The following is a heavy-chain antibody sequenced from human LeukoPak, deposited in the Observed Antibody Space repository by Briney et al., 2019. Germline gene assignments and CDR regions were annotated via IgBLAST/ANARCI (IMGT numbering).Heavy chain of an antibody. V-gene: IGHV5-51*01. D-gene: IGHD4-17*01. CDR2: IYPDDSDT. CDR1: GYSFTSYW. CDR3: ARLGYGDYVFRNLGGINWFDP. J-gene: IGHJ5*02. Sequence: GESLKISCKGSGYSFTSYWIGWVRQMPGKGLEWMGIIYPDDSDTRYSPSFQGQVTISADKSISTAYLQWSSLKASDTAMYYCARLGYGDYVFRNLGGINWFDPWGQGTLVTVSS.